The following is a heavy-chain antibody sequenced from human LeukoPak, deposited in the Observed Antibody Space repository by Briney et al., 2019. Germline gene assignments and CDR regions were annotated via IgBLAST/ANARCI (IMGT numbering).Heavy chain of an antibody. CDR2: IIPIFGTA. CDR3: ASGSSGWQGQSFDAFDI. V-gene: IGHV1-69*13. D-gene: IGHD6-19*01. Sequence: PRASVKVSCKASGGTFSSYAISWVRQAPGQGLEWMGGIIPIFGTANYAQKFQGRVTITADESTSTAYMELSSLRSEDTAVYYCASGSSGWQGQSFDAFDIWGQGTMVTVSS. CDR1: GGTFSSYA. J-gene: IGHJ3*02.